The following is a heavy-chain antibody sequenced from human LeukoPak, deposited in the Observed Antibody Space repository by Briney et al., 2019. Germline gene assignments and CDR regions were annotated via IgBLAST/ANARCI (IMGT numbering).Heavy chain of an antibody. CDR2: IYYSGST. V-gene: IGHV4-59*01. CDR1: GGSISSYY. CDR3: ARDGGKKIVATTNPHYYYYYGMDV. Sequence: SETLSLTCTVSGGSISSYYWSWIRQPPGKGLEWIGYIYYSGSTNYNPSLESRVTISVDTSKNQFPLKLSSVTAADTAVYYCARDGGKKIVATTNPHYYYYYGMDVWGQGTTVTVSS. D-gene: IGHD5-12*01. J-gene: IGHJ6*02.